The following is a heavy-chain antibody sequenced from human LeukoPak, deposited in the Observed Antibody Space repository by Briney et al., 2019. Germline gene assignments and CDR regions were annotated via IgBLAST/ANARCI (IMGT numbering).Heavy chain of an antibody. CDR1: GYTFTSYA. CDR2: INAGNGNT. J-gene: IGHJ5*02. Sequence: ASVKVSGKASGYTFTSYAMHWVRQAPGQRLEWMGWINAGNGNTKYSQKFQGRVTITRDTSASTAYMVLSSLRSEDTAVYYCARAGSYYHNNWFDPGAREPWSPSPQ. CDR3: ARAGSYYHNNWFDP. V-gene: IGHV1-3*01. D-gene: IGHD3-10*01.